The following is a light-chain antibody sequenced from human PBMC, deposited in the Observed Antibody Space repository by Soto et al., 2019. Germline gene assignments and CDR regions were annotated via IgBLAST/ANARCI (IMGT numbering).Light chain of an antibody. CDR1: SSDIGGYNY. CDR3: SSYSDSSPYV. Sequence: QSVLTQPASVSGSPGQSITISCTGTSSDIGGYNYVTWYQQHPGKAPKLIIYEVSNRPPGVSNRFSGSKSGNTASLIISGLQAVDEADYYCSSYSDSSPYVFGTGTKLTVL. J-gene: IGLJ1*01. CDR2: EVS. V-gene: IGLV2-14*01.